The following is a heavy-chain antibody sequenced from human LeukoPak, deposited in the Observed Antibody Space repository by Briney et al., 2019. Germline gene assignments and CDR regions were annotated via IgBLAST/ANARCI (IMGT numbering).Heavy chain of an antibody. J-gene: IGHJ6*02. Sequence: SETLSLTCTVSGGSISSGGYYWSWIRQPAGKGLEWIGEINHSGSTNYNPSLKSRVTISVDTSENQFSLKLSSVTAADTAVYYCARFYRYYGMDVWGQGTTVTVSS. D-gene: IGHD1-14*01. V-gene: IGHV4-39*07. CDR1: GGSISSGGYY. CDR2: INHSGST. CDR3: ARFYRYYGMDV.